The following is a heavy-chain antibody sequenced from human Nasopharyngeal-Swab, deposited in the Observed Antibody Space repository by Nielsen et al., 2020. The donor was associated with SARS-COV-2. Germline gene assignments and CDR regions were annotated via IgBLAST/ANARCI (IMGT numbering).Heavy chain of an antibody. V-gene: IGHV4-39*02. CDR3: ARDSLTHSGYYLDY. J-gene: IGHJ4*02. Sequence: SETLSLTCTVSGGSISSSSYYWGWIRQPPGKGLEWIGSIYYSGSTYYNPSLKSRVTISVDTSKNQFSLKLSSVTAADTAVYYCARDSLTHSGYYLDYWGQGTLVTVSS. CDR1: GGSISSSSYY. CDR2: IYYSGST. D-gene: IGHD3-22*01.